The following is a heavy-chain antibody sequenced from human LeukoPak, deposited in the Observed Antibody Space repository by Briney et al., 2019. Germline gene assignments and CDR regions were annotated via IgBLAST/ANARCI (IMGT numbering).Heavy chain of an antibody. D-gene: IGHD3-9*01. Sequence: ASVKVSCKASGGTFSSYAISWVRQAPGQGLEWMGGIIPIFGTANYAQKFQGRVTITADESTSTAYMELSSLRSEDTAVYYCAREGSDILSCWGQRTLLTAAS. CDR2: IIPIFGTA. J-gene: IGHJ4*02. CDR3: AREGSDILSC. V-gene: IGHV1-69*13. CDR1: GGTFSSYA.